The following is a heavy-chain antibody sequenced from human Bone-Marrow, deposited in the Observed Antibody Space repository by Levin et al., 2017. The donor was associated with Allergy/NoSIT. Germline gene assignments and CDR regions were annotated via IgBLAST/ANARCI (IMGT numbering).Heavy chain of an antibody. J-gene: IGHJ6*02. CDR3: ARDTAWLRYNPLYYDYGMDV. V-gene: IGHV1-69*13. Sequence: SVKVSCKASGGTFSSYAISWVRQAPGQGLEWMGGIIPIFGTANYAQKFQGRVTITADESTSTAYMELSSLRSEDTAVYYCARDTAWLRYNPLYYDYGMDVWGQGTTVTVSS. CDR1: GGTFSSYA. CDR2: IIPIFGTA. D-gene: IGHD5-12*01.